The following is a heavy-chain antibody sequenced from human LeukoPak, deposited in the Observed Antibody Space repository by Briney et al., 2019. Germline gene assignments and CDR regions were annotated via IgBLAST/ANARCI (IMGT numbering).Heavy chain of an antibody. CDR2: IIHSGST. J-gene: IGHJ5*02. V-gene: IGHV4-34*12. Sequence: SETLSLTCAVSGESFSNYFWSWIRQPPGKGLDWIGEIIHSGSTNYNPSLKSRVTISVDTSKNQFSLKLSSVTAADTAVYYCARSHYYDSSGSQNNWFDPWGQGTLVTVSS. CDR3: ARSHYYDSSGSQNNWFDP. D-gene: IGHD3-22*01. CDR1: GESFSNYF.